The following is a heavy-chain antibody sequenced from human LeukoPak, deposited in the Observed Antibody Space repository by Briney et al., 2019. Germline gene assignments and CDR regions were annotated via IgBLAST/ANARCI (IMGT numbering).Heavy chain of an antibody. D-gene: IGHD6-13*01. J-gene: IGHJ5*02. CDR3: ARHDSSSWGLGWFDP. V-gene: IGHV3-53*01. CDR1: GFTVSSNY. Sequence: GGSLRLSCAASGFTVSSNYMSWVRQAPGKGLEWVSVIYSGGSTYYADSVKGRFTISRDNSKNTLYLQMNSLRAEDTAVYYCARHDSSSWGLGWFDPWGQGTLVTVSS. CDR2: IYSGGST.